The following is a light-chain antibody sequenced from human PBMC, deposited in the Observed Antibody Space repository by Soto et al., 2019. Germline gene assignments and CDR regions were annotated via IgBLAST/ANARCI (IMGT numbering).Light chain of an antibody. Sequence: QSVLTQPPSVSAAPGQTVTISCSGSSSNIGNNYVSWYQQLPGTAPKLLIYDNSKRPSGIPDRFSGSKSGTSATLGITGLQTGDEADYYCGTWDSSLSAWVFGGGTQLTVL. CDR1: SSNIGNNY. V-gene: IGLV1-51*01. CDR2: DNS. CDR3: GTWDSSLSAWV. J-gene: IGLJ3*02.